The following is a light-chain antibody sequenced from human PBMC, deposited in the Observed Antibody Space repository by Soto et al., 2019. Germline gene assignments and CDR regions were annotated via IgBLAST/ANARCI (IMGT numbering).Light chain of an antibody. V-gene: IGLV2-11*01. CDR1: SSDVGGYNY. Sequence: QSALTQPRSVSGSPGQSVTISCTGTSSDVGGYNYVSWYQQHPGKAPKLMIYDVSKRPSGVPDRFSGSKSGNTASLTISGLRAEDEGDYYCCSYAGSYTHVFGTGTKVTVL. CDR2: DVS. CDR3: CSYAGSYTHV. J-gene: IGLJ1*01.